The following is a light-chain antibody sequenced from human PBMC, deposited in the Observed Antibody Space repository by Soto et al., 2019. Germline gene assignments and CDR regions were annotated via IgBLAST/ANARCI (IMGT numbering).Light chain of an antibody. CDR3: CSYAGTYTWM. V-gene: IGLV2-11*01. Sequence: QSALTQPRSVSGSPGQSVTISCSGTSSDVGGYDYVSWSQQHPGKAPKLLIYDVSKRPSGVPDRFSGSKSGNTAFLTISGLLAEDEADYYCCSYAGTYTWMFGGGTKLTVL. CDR2: DVS. J-gene: IGLJ3*02. CDR1: SSDVGGYDY.